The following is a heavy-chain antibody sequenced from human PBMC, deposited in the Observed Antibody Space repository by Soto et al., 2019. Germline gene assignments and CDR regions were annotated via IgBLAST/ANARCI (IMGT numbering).Heavy chain of an antibody. V-gene: IGHV6-1*01. CDR3: ARATLAGTGWFGVPDS. CDR1: GDRVSSSSAA. D-gene: IGHD3-10*01. Sequence: QLQQSGPGLVKPSQTLSLTCAISGDRVSSSSAAWNWIRQSPSRGLEWLGRTYYRSKWYNDYAVSVKSRLPISPDTSKNQFSLQLNSVSPDDTAVYFCARATLAGTGWFGVPDSWGQETLVTVSS. J-gene: IGHJ4*02. CDR2: TYYRSKWYN.